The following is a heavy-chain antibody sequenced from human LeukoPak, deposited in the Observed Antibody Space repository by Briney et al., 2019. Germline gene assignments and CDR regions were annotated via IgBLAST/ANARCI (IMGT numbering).Heavy chain of an antibody. D-gene: IGHD1-26*01. CDR1: GFTFSVFW. V-gene: IGHV3-74*01. J-gene: IGHJ3*02. Sequence: PGGSLRLSCAASGFTFSVFWMHWVRQAPGKGLVWVSRITNAGSNRGYVGSVKGRFTISRDNAKNTLYLQMNSLRAGDTAVYYCARAIHLVGAFDIWGQGTMVTVSS. CDR3: ARAIHLVGAFDI. CDR2: ITNAGSNR.